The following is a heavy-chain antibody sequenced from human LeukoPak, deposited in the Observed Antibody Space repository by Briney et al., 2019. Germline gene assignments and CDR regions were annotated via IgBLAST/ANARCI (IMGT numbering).Heavy chain of an antibody. J-gene: IGHJ4*02. Sequence: SETLSLTCTVSGGSISSYYWSWIRQPPGKGLEWIGYIYYSGSTNYNPSLKSRVTISVDTSKNQFSLKLSSVTAADTAVYYCARGRITFATDYWGQGTLVTVSS. CDR1: GGSISSYY. D-gene: IGHD3-16*01. CDR3: ARGRITFATDY. V-gene: IGHV4-59*01. CDR2: IYYSGST.